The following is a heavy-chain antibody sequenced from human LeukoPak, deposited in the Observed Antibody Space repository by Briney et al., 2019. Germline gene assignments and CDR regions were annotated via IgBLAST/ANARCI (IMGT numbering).Heavy chain of an antibody. J-gene: IGHJ4*02. Sequence: SETLSLTCTVSGGSISSYYWSWIRQPAGKGLEWIGRIYTSGSTNYNPSLKSRVTISPDTSKNQFSLKLSSVTAADTAVYYCARDPYYYGSGPFDYWGQGTLVTVSS. D-gene: IGHD3-10*01. CDR3: ARDPYYYGSGPFDY. CDR2: IYTSGST. V-gene: IGHV4-4*07. CDR1: GGSISSYY.